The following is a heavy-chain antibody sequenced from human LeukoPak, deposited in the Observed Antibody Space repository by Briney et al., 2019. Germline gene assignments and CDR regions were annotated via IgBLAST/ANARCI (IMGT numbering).Heavy chain of an antibody. D-gene: IGHD1-26*01. CDR2: ISGSGGST. Sequence: GGSLRLSCAASGFTFSSYAMSWVRQAPGKGLEWVSAISGSGGSTYYADSVKGRFTISRDNSKNTVNLQTNSLRAEDTAIYHCAKSSHSGSPVYCDYWGQGTLVTVSS. V-gene: IGHV3-23*01. CDR3: AKSSHSGSPVYCDY. CDR1: GFTFSSYA. J-gene: IGHJ4*02.